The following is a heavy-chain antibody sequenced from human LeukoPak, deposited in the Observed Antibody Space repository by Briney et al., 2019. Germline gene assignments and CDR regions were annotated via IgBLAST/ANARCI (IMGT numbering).Heavy chain of an antibody. J-gene: IGHJ3*02. CDR1: GDSFSSSTYY. V-gene: IGHV4-39*07. CDR3: ARRLRWRRSAFDI. CDR2: TSYSGNA. Sequence: SETLSLTCSVSGDSFSSSTYYWGWVRQTPGKGLEWIGSTSYSGNAYYNPSLKSRVTISVDTSKNQFSLKLSSVTAADTAVYYCARRLRWRRSAFDIWGQGTMVTVSS. D-gene: IGHD4-23*01.